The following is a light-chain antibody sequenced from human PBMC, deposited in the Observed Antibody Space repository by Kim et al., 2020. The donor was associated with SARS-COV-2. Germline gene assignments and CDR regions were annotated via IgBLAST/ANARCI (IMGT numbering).Light chain of an antibody. CDR1: QSVDNY. Sequence: EIVLTQSPATLSLSPGERATLSCRASQSVDNYLAWYQQKPGQVPRLLIYDASNRATGIPARFSGSGSGTDYTLTISSLESEDFAVYYCQHRKNWPLTFGGGTKVDIK. V-gene: IGKV3-11*01. CDR2: DAS. J-gene: IGKJ4*01. CDR3: QHRKNWPLT.